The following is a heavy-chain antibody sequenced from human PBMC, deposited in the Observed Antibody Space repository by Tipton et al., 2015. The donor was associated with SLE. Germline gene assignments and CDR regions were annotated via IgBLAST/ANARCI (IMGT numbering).Heavy chain of an antibody. V-gene: IGHV4-38-2*01. CDR3: ARHHPGWGLRSGWFDP. CDR2: IYHRGNS. J-gene: IGHJ5*02. D-gene: IGHD5-12*01. CDR1: GYSIISDYW. Sequence: LRLSCAVSGYSIISDYWWGWIRQTPGKGLQWIGNIYHRGNSYYKPSLKSRVTISVDTSKNQFSLKLSSVTAADTAVYYCARHHPGWGLRSGWFDPWGQGTLVTVSS.